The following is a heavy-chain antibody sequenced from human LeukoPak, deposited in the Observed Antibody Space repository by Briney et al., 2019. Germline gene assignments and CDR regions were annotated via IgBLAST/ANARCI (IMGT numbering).Heavy chain of an antibody. Sequence: GGSLRLSCAASGFTFSSYAMSWVRQAPGKGLEWVSAISGSGGSTYYADSVKGRFTTSRDNSKNTLYLQMNSLRAEDTAVYYCANTRSGSYYDGPGYWGQGTLVTVSS. CDR1: GFTFSSYA. J-gene: IGHJ4*02. CDR2: ISGSGGST. D-gene: IGHD1-26*01. V-gene: IGHV3-23*01. CDR3: ANTRSGSYYDGPGY.